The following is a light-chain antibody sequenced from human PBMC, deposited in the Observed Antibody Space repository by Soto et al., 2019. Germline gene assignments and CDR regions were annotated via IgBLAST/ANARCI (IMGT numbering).Light chain of an antibody. Sequence: EIVLTHSPGTLSLSPGERATLSSRASQSVSSIYLAWYQQKPGQAPRLLIYGASSRATGIPDRFSGSGSGTDFTLTISRLEPEDFAVYYCQQYGSSRWTFGQGTKVDIK. CDR1: QSVSSIY. J-gene: IGKJ1*01. CDR3: QQYGSSRWT. CDR2: GAS. V-gene: IGKV3-20*01.